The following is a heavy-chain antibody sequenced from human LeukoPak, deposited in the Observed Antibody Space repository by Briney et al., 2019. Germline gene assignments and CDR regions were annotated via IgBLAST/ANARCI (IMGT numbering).Heavy chain of an antibody. CDR3: ARVTAVAAPWVY. V-gene: IGHV3-48*04. D-gene: IGHD6-19*01. CDR2: ISSSGTTI. Sequence: GGSLRLTCAASGFTFSSYGFNWARQAPGKGLEWVSYISSSGTTIQYADSVEGRFTISRDNAKNSLYLQMNSLRAEDTAVYYCARVTAVAAPWVYWGQGTQVTVS. CDR1: GFTFSSYG. J-gene: IGHJ4*02.